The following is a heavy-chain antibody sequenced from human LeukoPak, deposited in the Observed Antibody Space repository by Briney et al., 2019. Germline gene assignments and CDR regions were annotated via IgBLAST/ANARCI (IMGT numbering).Heavy chain of an antibody. CDR1: GGSISSYY. J-gene: IGHJ5*02. D-gene: IGHD3-9*01. V-gene: IGHV4-4*07. Sequence: SETLSLTCTVSGGSISSYYWSWIRQPAGKGLEWIGRIYTSGSTNYNPSLKSRVTMSVDTSKNQVSLKLSSVTAADTAVYYCARAMTYYDILTGYSLPNWFDPWGQGTLVTVSS. CDR3: ARAMTYYDILTGYSLPNWFDP. CDR2: IYTSGST.